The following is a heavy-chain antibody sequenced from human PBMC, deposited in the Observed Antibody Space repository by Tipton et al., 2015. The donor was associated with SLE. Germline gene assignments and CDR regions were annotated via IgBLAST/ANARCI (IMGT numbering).Heavy chain of an antibody. CDR2: IYYSGST. CDR3: ARGDELEWLPNDAFDI. CDR1: GGSISSSSYY. J-gene: IGHJ3*02. Sequence: TLSLTCTVSGGSISSSSYYWGWIRQPPGKGLEWIGSIYYSGSTYYNPSLKSRVTISVDTSKNQFSLKLSSVTVADTAVYYCARGDELEWLPNDAFDIWGQGTMVTVSS. V-gene: IGHV4-39*07. D-gene: IGHD3-3*01.